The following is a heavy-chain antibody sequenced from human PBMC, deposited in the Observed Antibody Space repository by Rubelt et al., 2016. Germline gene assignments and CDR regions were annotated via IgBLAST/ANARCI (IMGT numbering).Heavy chain of an antibody. CDR1: GGSVISGYY. V-gene: IGHV4-39*07. CDR3: ARCSSSDCQGFDL. J-gene: IGHJ2*01. D-gene: IGHD6-19*01. Sequence: QLQLQESGPGLVKPSETLSLTCTVSGGSVISGYYWGWIRQPPGKGLEWIGYIYYSGTTYYNPSLKSRITMPIETSKNQFSLFLRPVTAVDTAVYYCARCSSSDCQGFDLWGRGTLVTVSS. CDR2: IYYSGTT.